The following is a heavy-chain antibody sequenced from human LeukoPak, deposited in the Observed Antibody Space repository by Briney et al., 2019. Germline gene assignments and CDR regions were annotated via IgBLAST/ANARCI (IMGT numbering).Heavy chain of an antibody. J-gene: IGHJ4*02. CDR3: ARHRLSDLVSPAAGHGQFDY. V-gene: IGHV5-51*01. CDR1: GYSFTSYW. CDR2: IYPGDSDT. D-gene: IGHD6-13*01. Sequence: GESLKISCKGSGYSFTSYWIGWVRQMPGKGLEWMGIIYPGDSDTRYSPSFQGQVTISADKSISTAYLQWSSLKASDTAMYYCARHRLSDLVSPAAGHGQFDYWGQGTLVTVSS.